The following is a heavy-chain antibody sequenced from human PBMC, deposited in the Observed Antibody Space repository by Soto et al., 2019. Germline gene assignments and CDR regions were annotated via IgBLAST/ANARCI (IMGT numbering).Heavy chain of an antibody. CDR1: GFRFSDYS. V-gene: IGHV3-21*06. Sequence: LRLSCAASGFRFSDYSMNWVRQVPGKGLEWVSSISSNSGYTLYTDSVKGRFTISRDNAKSSLYLQMSSLRDEDTAVYYCTRGSYGAYDYWGQGTLVTVSS. CDR2: ISSNSGYT. CDR3: TRGSYGAYDY. J-gene: IGHJ4*02. D-gene: IGHD4-17*01.